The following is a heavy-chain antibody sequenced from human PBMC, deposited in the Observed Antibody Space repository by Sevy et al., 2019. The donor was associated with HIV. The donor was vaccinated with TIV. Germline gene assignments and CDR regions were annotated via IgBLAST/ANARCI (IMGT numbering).Heavy chain of an antibody. CDR2: ISGRGSNT. J-gene: IGHJ4*02. Sequence: GGSLRLSCAASGFSFSTYAMTWVRQAPGKGLGWVSPISGRGSNTYNADSVKGRFTISRDNSKNTLYLQMNSLRAEDTAVYYCAKEGPGYNYDSSGYFPSWGQGTLVTVSS. CDR1: GFSFSTYA. D-gene: IGHD3-22*01. CDR3: AKEGPGYNYDSSGYFPS. V-gene: IGHV3-23*01.